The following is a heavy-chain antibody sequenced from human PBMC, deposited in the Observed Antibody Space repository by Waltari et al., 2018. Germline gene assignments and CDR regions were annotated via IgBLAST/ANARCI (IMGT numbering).Heavy chain of an antibody. CDR1: GYSIRRGYY. Sequence: QVQLQESGPGLVKPSETLSLTCAVSGYSIRRGYYWGWTRQPPGKGLEWIGSIYHSGSTYYNPALKSRVTISVDTSKNQFSLKLSSVTAADTAVYYCARRLTKGYYFDYWGQGTLVTVSS. V-gene: IGHV4-38-2*01. CDR3: ARRLTKGYYFDY. J-gene: IGHJ4*02. CDR2: IYHSGST. D-gene: IGHD2-2*01.